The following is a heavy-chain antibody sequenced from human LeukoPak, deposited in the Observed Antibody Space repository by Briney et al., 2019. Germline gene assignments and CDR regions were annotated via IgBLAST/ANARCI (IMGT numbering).Heavy chain of an antibody. D-gene: IGHD5-24*01. CDR3: ARDRWLQSQRYFDY. CDR2: IKHDGGEK. V-gene: IGHV3-7*01. Sequence: GGSLRLSCAASGFAFGTYWMSWVRQAPGKGLEWVANIKHDGGEKHYVDPVKGRFTISRDNAKNSLYLQMNSLRAEDTAVYYCARDRWLQSQRYFDYWGQGMLVTVSS. CDR1: GFAFGTYW. J-gene: IGHJ4*02.